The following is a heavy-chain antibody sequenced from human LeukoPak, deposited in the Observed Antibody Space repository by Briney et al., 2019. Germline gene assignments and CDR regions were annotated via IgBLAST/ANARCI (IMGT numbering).Heavy chain of an antibody. D-gene: IGHD1-26*01. Sequence: KASETLSLTCTVSGYSISSGYYWGWIRQPPGKGLEWIGSIYHSGSTYYNPSLKSRVTISVDTSKNQFSLKLGSVTAADTAVYYCAKGGSYLAWFDPWGQGTLVTVSS. CDR1: GYSISSGYY. CDR3: AKGGSYLAWFDP. J-gene: IGHJ5*02. CDR2: IYHSGST. V-gene: IGHV4-38-2*02.